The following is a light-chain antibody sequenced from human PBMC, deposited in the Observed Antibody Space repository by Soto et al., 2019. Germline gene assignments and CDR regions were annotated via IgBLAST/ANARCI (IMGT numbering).Light chain of an antibody. CDR1: QSVSSN. J-gene: IGKJ5*01. Sequence: EIVMTQSPATLSVSPGERATLSCRASQSVSSNLAWYQQKPGQAPRLLIYGASTRATGIPARFSGSGSGTDFTLTISSLQPEDFAVYYCQYYGNSRITFGQGTRLEI. V-gene: IGKV3D-15*01. CDR3: QYYGNSRIT. CDR2: GAS.